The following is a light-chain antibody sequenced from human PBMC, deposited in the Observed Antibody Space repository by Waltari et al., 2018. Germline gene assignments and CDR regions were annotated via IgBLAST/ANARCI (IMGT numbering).Light chain of an antibody. J-gene: IGKJ3*01. CDR2: AAS. CDR1: RDISRH. Sequence: DIQLTQSPSSLSVFVGDRVTITCRASRDISRHLNWYQQKPGKAPKLLIYAASNLEVGVPSRFGGSGSGTDFSFTISSLQPKDIATYYCQQYDDLPITFGPGTKVDIK. CDR3: QQYDDLPIT. V-gene: IGKV1-33*01.